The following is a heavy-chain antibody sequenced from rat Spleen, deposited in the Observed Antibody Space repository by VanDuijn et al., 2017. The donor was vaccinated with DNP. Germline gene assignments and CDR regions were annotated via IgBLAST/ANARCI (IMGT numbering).Heavy chain of an antibody. CDR1: GFTFSDYY. D-gene: IGHD1-1*01. J-gene: IGHJ3*01. CDR3: ARPMDYYSGGFAY. Sequence: EVLLVESGGGLVQPGRSLKLSCAASGFTFSDYYMAWVRQAPTKGLEWVAYIRYDGGNTQYGDFVKGRFTISRDNAKSTLYLQMNSLRSEDMATYYCARPMDYYSGGFAYWGQGTLVTVSS. CDR2: IRYDGGNT. V-gene: IGHV5-22*01.